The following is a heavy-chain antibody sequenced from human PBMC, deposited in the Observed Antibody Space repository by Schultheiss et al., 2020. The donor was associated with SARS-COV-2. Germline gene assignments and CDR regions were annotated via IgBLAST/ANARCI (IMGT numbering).Heavy chain of an antibody. CDR2: ISAYKGNT. CDR1: GGTFSRYA. V-gene: IGHV1-18*01. J-gene: IGHJ3*02. CDR3: AGCYSSGWYGDGDAFDI. Sequence: ASVKVSCKASGGTFSRYAISWVRQAPGQGLVWMGLISAYKGNTNYAQKLQGRVTMTTDTSTSAAYMGLRSLRSDDTAVYYCAGCYSSGWYGDGDAFDIWGQGTMVTGSS. D-gene: IGHD6-19*01.